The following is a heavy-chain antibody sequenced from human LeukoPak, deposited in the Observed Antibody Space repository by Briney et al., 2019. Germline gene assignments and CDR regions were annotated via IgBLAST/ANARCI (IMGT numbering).Heavy chain of an antibody. Sequence: ASVKVSCKASGYTFTGYYIHWVRQAPGQGLEWMGWINPNSGGTNYAQKFQGRVTMTRDTSISTAYMELSRLTSDDTALYYCARGGPSRGSGFYYFDSWGQGTPVTVSS. J-gene: IGHJ4*02. D-gene: IGHD6-19*01. CDR3: ARGGPSRGSGFYYFDS. CDR2: INPNSGGT. CDR1: GYTFTGYY. V-gene: IGHV1-2*02.